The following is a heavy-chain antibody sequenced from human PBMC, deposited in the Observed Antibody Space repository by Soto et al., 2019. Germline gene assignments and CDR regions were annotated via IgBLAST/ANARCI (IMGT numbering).Heavy chain of an antibody. Sequence: ASVKVSCKASGYTFTSYDINWVRQATGQGLEWMGWMNPNSGNTGYAQKFQGRVTMTRNTSISTAYMELSSLRSEDTAVYYCARGNWKDDQGAFDIWGQGTMVTVSS. CDR2: MNPNSGNT. CDR1: GYTFTSYD. V-gene: IGHV1-8*01. D-gene: IGHD1-1*01. J-gene: IGHJ3*02. CDR3: ARGNWKDDQGAFDI.